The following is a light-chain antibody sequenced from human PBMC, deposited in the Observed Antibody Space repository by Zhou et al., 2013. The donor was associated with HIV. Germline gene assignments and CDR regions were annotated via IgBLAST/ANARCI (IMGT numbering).Light chain of an antibody. J-gene: IGKJ2*01. CDR3: LESFSSPTYT. V-gene: IGKV1-17*02. CDR1: QGIKND. CDR2: TTS. Sequence: DVQMTQSPSSLSASVGDRVTITCRASQGIKNDLNWYQQKPGKAPKRLIYTTSSLQGGVPSRFSGSGVGTDFTLTIDNLQPEDFATYYCLESFSSPTYTFGQGTKL.